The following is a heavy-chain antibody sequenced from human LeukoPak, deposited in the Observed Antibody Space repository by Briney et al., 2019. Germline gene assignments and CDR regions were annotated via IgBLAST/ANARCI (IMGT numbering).Heavy chain of an antibody. CDR3: ARSLVVVVAATRGYYYYYMDV. Sequence: ASVKVSCKASGGTFSSYAISWVRQAPGQGLEWMGGIIPIFGTANYAQKFQGRVTITADESTSTAYMELSSLRSEDTAVYYCARSLVVVVAATRGYYYYYMDVWGKGTTVTISS. J-gene: IGHJ6*03. CDR2: IIPIFGTA. D-gene: IGHD2-15*01. CDR1: GGTFSSYA. V-gene: IGHV1-69*13.